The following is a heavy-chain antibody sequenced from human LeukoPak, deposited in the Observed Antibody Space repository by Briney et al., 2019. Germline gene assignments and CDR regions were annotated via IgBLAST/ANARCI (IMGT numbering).Heavy chain of an antibody. CDR2: ISSSSGTI. J-gene: IGHJ4*02. CDR3: ARGIRYADY. Sequence: PGGSLRLSCVASGFLFSGSTMNWVRQAPGKGLEWISYISSSSGTIYYADSVKGRFTISRDNAKNSLFLQMNGLRDEDTAVYYCARGIRYADYWGQRTLVTVSS. CDR1: GFLFSGST. V-gene: IGHV3-48*02. D-gene: IGHD3-16*01.